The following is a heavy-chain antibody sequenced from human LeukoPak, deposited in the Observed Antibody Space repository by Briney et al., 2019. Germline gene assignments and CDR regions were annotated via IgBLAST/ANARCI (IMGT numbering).Heavy chain of an antibody. CDR3: TTDTADDFWSGYSQYYFDY. CDR1: GFTFSNAW. CDR2: IKSKTDGGTT. J-gene: IGHJ4*02. Sequence: GGSLRLSCAASGFTFSNAWMSWVRQAPGKGLEWVGRIKSKTDGGTTDYAAPVKGRFTISRDDSKNALYLQMNSLKTEDTAVYYCTTDTADDFWSGYSQYYFDYWGQGTLVTVSS. V-gene: IGHV3-15*01. D-gene: IGHD3-3*01.